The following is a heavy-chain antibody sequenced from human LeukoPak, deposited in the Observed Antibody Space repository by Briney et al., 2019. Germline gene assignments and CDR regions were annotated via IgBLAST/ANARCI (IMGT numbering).Heavy chain of an antibody. CDR3: ARDQFRPSITMVRGVIDY. D-gene: IGHD3-10*01. CDR1: GFTFSSYS. J-gene: IGHJ4*02. CDR2: ISSSSSTI. Sequence: GGSLRLSCAASGFTFSSYSMNWVRQAPGKGLEWVSYISSSSSTIYYADSVKGRFTISRDNAKNSLYLQMNSLRAEDTAVYYCARDQFRPSITMVRGVIDYWGQGTLVTVSS. V-gene: IGHV3-48*04.